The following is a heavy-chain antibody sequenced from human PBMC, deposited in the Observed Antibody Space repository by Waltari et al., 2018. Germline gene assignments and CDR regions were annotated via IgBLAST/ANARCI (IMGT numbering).Heavy chain of an antibody. CDR1: GYTFPSYD. J-gene: IGHJ6*03. CDR3: ARDGYDSYYYYMDV. D-gene: IGHD5-12*01. CDR2: MNPNSGNT. Sequence: QVQLVQSGAEVKKPGASVKVSCKASGYTFPSYDIHWVRQATGQGLEWMGWMNPNSGNTGYAQKFQGRVTITRNTSISTAYMELSSLRSEDTAVYYCARDGYDSYYYYMDVWGKGTTVTVSS. V-gene: IGHV1-8*03.